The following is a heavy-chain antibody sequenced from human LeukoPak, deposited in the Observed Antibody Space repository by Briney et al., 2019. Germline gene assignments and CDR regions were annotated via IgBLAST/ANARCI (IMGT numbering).Heavy chain of an antibody. CDR1: GVSMSSYY. CDR3: AGSVAGTLSEHFQH. CDR2: IYYSGST. D-gene: IGHD6-19*01. Sequence: PSETQSLTCTVSGVSMSSYYWSWIRQPPGKGLEWIGYIYYSGSTNHNPSLKSRATISIDPSKNQISLKVPSVTAADTAVYYCAGSVAGTLSEHFQHWGQGTLVSVSS. V-gene: IGHV4-59*08. J-gene: IGHJ1*01.